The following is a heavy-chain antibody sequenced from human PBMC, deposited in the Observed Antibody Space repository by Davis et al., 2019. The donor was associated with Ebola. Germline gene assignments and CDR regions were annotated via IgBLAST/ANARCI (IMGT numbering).Heavy chain of an antibody. CDR3: AREGYGDYVDYYYGMDV. Sequence: ASVPVSCKASGYTFTSYGISWVRQAPGQGLEWMGWISAYNGNTNYAQKLQGRVTMTTDTSTSTAYMELRSLRSDDTAVYYCAREGYGDYVDYYYGMDVWGKGTTVTVSS. CDR1: GYTFTSYG. CDR2: ISAYNGNT. J-gene: IGHJ6*04. D-gene: IGHD4-17*01. V-gene: IGHV1-18*01.